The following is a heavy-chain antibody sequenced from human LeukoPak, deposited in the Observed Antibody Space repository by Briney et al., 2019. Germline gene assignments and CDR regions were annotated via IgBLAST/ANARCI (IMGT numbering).Heavy chain of an antibody. CDR1: GYTFTGYE. D-gene: IGHD6-19*01. Sequence: APVKVSCKASGYTFTGYEMHWVRQAPGQGLEWMGRINPDSGGTNYAQKFQGRVTMTRDTSIGTAYVELSRLRSDDTAVYYCARDQYSSGWYGLWGQGTLVTVCS. CDR3: ARDQYSSGWYGL. V-gene: IGHV1-2*06. J-gene: IGHJ4*02. CDR2: INPDSGGT.